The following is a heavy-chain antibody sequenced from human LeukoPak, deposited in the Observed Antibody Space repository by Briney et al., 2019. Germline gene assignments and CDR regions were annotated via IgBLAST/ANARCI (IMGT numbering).Heavy chain of an antibody. CDR3: AREAVAGTGFDF. V-gene: IGHV3-48*04. Sequence: GGSLRLSCAASGFTFSNAWMNWVRQAPGKGLEWVSYISTSVSTIYYADSVKGRFTISRDNAQNSLYLQMSSLRAEDTAVYYCAREAVAGTGFDFWGQGTLVTVSS. CDR1: GFTFSNAW. J-gene: IGHJ4*02. CDR2: ISTSVSTI. D-gene: IGHD6-19*01.